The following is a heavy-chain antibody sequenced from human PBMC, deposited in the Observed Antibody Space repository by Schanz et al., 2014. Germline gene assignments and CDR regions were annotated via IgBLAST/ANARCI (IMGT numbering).Heavy chain of an antibody. CDR2: IRAYNGNT. CDR1: GYTFTSYG. V-gene: IGHV1-18*01. CDR3: ERDAADCYDILAGEDY. J-gene: IGHJ4*02. D-gene: IGHD3-9*01. Sequence: QVQLVQSGAEVKKPGASVKVSCKASGYTFTSYGIIWVRQAPGQGLEWMGWIRAYNGNTKYPQKLQGRVTMTTDTSTSTAYMELMRLRSDDAAVYDCERDAADCYDILAGEDYWGQGTLVTVSS.